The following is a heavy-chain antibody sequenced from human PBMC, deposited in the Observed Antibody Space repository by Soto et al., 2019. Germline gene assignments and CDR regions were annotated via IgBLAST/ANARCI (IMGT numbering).Heavy chain of an antibody. D-gene: IGHD5-12*01. V-gene: IGHV1-69*06. CDR2: IIPIFGTA. J-gene: IGHJ4*02. CDR1: GGTFSSYA. Sequence: SVKVSCKASGGTFSSYAISWVRQAPGQGLEWMGGIIPIFGTANYAQKFQGRVTITADKSTSTAYMELSSLRSEDTAVYYCARGSGYSGYDFLYYFDYWGQGPLVTVSS. CDR3: ARGSGYSGYDFLYYFDY.